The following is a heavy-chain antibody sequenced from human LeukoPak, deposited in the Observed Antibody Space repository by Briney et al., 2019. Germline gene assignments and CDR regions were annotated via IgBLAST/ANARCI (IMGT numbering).Heavy chain of an antibody. J-gene: IGHJ2*01. CDR3: ASDPNRLISMSGGYFAL. CDR1: GLAFSSFS. Sequence: PGTSLRLSCAASGLAFSSFSMHWVRQAPGRGLEWVPGVSYDGREKYYADSVKGRFTISRDNSKNTLFLHMNSLGTEDTSVYYCASDPNRLISMSGGYFALWGRGTLVTVSS. CDR2: VSYDGREK. D-gene: IGHD3-16*01. V-gene: IGHV3-30*03.